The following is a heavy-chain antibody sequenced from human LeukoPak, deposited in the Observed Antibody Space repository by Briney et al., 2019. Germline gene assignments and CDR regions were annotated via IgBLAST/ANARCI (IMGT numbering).Heavy chain of an antibody. CDR2: ISSSSNSK. J-gene: IGHJ6*03. CDR1: GFTFSSYS. CDR3: ARGGYCSSTSCSIYYYYYYKDV. Sequence: GGSLRLSCAASGFTFSSYSMNWVRQAPGKGLEWVSYISSSSNSKYYADSVQGRFTISRGNAKSSVYLQMNSLRAEDTAVYYCARGGYCSSTSCSIYYYYYYKDVWGKGTTVTVSS. V-gene: IGHV3-48*04. D-gene: IGHD2-2*01.